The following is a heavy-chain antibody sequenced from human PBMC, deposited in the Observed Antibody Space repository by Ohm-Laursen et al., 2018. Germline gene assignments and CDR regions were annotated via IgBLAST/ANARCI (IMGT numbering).Heavy chain of an antibody. D-gene: IGHD3-10*01. Sequence: ALVKVSCKASGHTFTGYNLQWGRQAPGRGVEWMGWVKIKRDGPKNTHKFKGRVTMNRDTSISTVYMELSRLRSDDTAVYYCAKAPTSYGSGSYNLGYQYYAMDVWGQGTTVTVPS. CDR3: AKAPTSYGSGSYNLGYQYYAMDV. V-gene: IGHV1-2*02. J-gene: IGHJ6*02. CDR1: GHTFTGYN. CDR2: VKIKRDGP.